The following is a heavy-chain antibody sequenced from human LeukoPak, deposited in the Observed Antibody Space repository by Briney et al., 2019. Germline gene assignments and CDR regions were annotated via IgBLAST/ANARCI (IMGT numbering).Heavy chain of an antibody. CDR2: IYSGGNT. Sequence: PGGSLRLSCAASGLTFSNYAMSWVRQAPGKGLEWVSLIYSGGNTQYADSVKGRFIIFRDSSKNTLYLQMNSLRVEDTAVYYCATRAVAAPYWGQGTLVTVSS. CDR1: GLTFSNYA. CDR3: ATRAVAAPY. D-gene: IGHD6-19*01. J-gene: IGHJ4*02. V-gene: IGHV3-66*01.